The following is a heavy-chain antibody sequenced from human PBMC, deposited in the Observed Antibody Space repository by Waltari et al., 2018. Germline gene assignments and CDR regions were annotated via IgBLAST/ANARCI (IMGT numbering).Heavy chain of an antibody. D-gene: IGHD6-13*01. J-gene: IGHJ3*01. CDR1: GFTFSSSA. V-gene: IGHV3-73*01. CDR3: TTNIPAAGWDAFDF. Sequence: EVQLVESGGGLVQPGGSLRLSCAAAGFTFSSSAIHWVRQASGEGLEWVGRIRSKSNNYETRYGASVNGRFTVSRDEAKSTAYLQMNSLKTEDTAVYYCTTNIPAAGWDAFDFWGQGLRVTVSS. CDR2: IRSKSNNYET.